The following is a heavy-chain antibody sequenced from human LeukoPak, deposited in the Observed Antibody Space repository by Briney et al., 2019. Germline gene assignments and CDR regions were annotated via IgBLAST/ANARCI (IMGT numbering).Heavy chain of an antibody. D-gene: IGHD5-18*01. J-gene: IGHJ4*02. CDR3: ARRGYSYDMFDF. V-gene: IGHV5-51*01. Sequence: GESLKISCKGSGYSFSSYWIGWVRQMPGKGLEWMGIIFPGDSDARYSPSFQGQVTISADKSVSTAYLQWNSLKASDTAIYYCARRGYSYDMFDFWGQGTLVTVSS. CDR1: GYSFSSYW. CDR2: IFPGDSDA.